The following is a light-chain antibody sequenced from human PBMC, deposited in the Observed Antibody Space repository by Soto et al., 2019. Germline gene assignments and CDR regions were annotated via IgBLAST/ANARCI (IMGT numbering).Light chain of an antibody. Sequence: QSALTQPASVSGSPGQSITISCTGTTSDVGGYNYVSWYQHHPGKAPKLMIYEVSNRPSGVSNRFSGSKSGSTASLTISGLRAEDEADYYCSAYASSDTLLFGGGTKLTVL. J-gene: IGLJ3*02. CDR2: EVS. CDR3: SAYASSDTLL. V-gene: IGLV2-14*01. CDR1: TSDVGGYNY.